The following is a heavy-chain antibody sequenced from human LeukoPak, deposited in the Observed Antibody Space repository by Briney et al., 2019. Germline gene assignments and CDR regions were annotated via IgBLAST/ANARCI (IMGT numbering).Heavy chain of an antibody. CDR2: ISGSGGST. Sequence: GGSLRLPCAASGFTFSSYAMSWVRQAPGKGLEWVSAISGSGGSTYYADSVKGRFTISRDNSKNTLYLQMNSLRAEDTAVYYCAKSGCSSTSCYSILSGWLDPWGQGTLVTVSS. CDR1: GFTFSSYA. V-gene: IGHV3-23*01. D-gene: IGHD2-2*02. J-gene: IGHJ5*02. CDR3: AKSGCSSTSCYSILSGWLDP.